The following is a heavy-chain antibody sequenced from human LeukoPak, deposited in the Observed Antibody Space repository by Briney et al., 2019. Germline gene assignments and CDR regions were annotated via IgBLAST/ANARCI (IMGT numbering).Heavy chain of an antibody. V-gene: IGHV3-23*01. CDR1: GFTFTSYA. J-gene: IGHJ4*02. CDR2: ISSGGGT. Sequence: GGSLRLSCAASGFTFTSYAMSWVRQAPGKGLEWVSAISSGGGTYYADSVKGRFTVSTDSSKSTLYLQMNSLRAEDTAIYYCAKSPGYWTHDYWGQGILVTVSS. D-gene: IGHD1-1*01. CDR3: AKSPGYWTHDY.